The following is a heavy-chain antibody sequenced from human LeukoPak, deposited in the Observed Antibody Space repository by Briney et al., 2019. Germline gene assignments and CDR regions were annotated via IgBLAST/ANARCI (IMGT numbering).Heavy chain of an antibody. V-gene: IGHV1-46*01. CDR2: IHPHSGST. Sequence: ASVKVSCKASGYTFTSYHMHWARQAPGQGLDWMGMIHPHSGSTTYAQKFQGRVTMTRDTSTSTVYMELSSLRSEDTAVYYCAKDSSRSYLDHWGQGTLVTVSS. CDR3: AKDSSRSYLDH. D-gene: IGHD3-10*01. CDR1: GYTFTSYH. J-gene: IGHJ4*02.